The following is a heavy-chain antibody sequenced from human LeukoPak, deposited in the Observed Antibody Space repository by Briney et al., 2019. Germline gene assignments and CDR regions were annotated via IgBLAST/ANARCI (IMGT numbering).Heavy chain of an antibody. CDR3: ARMNRGNYFDY. J-gene: IGHJ4*02. CDR1: GFSLHASRMC. CDR2: IDWDDDT. V-gene: IGHV2-70*11. D-gene: IGHD7-27*01. Sequence: SGPALAKPTQTLTLTCTFSGFSLHASRMCVSWIRQPPGKALEWLARIDWDDDTYYSTSLNSRLIISKDTSKAQVVLTMTNMDPVDTATYYCARMNRGNYFDYWGQGTLVTVSS.